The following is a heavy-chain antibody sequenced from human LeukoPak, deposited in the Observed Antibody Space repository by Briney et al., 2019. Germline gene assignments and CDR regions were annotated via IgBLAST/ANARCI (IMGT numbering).Heavy chain of an antibody. CDR3: AKYMTPDTVAAIPPFDY. CDR2: VTGIVGRT. Sequence: GGSLRLSCAASGFGFSSYAVSWVRQGPGKGLEWVSSVTGIVGRTYYADSVDGRFTISRDNSKSTVYLQMNSLRAEDTAAYYCAKYMTPDTVAAIPPFDYWGQGTLVTVSS. D-gene: IGHD5-12*01. J-gene: IGHJ4*02. V-gene: IGHV3-23*01. CDR1: GFGFSSYA.